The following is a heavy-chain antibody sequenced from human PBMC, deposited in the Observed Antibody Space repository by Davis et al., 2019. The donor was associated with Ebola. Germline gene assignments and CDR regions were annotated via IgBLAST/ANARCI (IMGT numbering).Heavy chain of an antibody. D-gene: IGHD6-13*01. CDR3: AKDIHSAAAGTRGIFDY. V-gene: IGHV3-30*18. CDR1: GFTFSSYG. J-gene: IGHJ4*02. CDR2: ISYDGSNK. Sequence: GESLKISCAASGFTFSSYGMHWVRQAPGKGLEWVAVISYDGSNKYYADSVKGRFTISRDNSKNTLYLQMNSLRAEDTAVYYCAKDIHSAAAGTRGIFDYWGQGTLVTVSS.